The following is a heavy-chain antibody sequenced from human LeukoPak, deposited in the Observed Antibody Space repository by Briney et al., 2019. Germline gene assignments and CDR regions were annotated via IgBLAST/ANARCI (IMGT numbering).Heavy chain of an antibody. J-gene: IGHJ4*02. CDR1: GGSISSGGYY. Sequence: SETLSLTCTVSGGSISSGGYYWSWIRQHPGKGLEWIGYIYYSGSTYYNPSLKSRVTISVDTSKNQFSLKLSSVTAADTAVYYCARDRQQLVPDYWGQGTLVTVPS. CDR3: ARDRQQLVPDY. CDR2: IYYSGST. D-gene: IGHD6-13*01. V-gene: IGHV4-31*03.